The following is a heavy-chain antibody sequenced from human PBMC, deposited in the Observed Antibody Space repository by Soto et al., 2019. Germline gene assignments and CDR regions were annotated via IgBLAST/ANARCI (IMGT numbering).Heavy chain of an antibody. CDR3: ARDNGLAGSFDP. V-gene: IGHV3-48*02. Sequence: QLVESGGGLVQAGGSLRLSCAASGFTFSRYSMNWARQAPGKGLEWVAYISFSSTTIFYADSVKGRFTISRDNAKNSLYLQMNSLRDEDTSIYYCARDNGLAGSFDPWGQGTLVTVSS. D-gene: IGHD3-3*02. J-gene: IGHJ5*02. CDR2: ISFSSTTI. CDR1: GFTFSRYS.